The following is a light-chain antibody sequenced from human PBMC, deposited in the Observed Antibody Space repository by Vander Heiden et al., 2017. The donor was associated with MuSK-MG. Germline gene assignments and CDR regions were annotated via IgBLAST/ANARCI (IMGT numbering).Light chain of an antibody. Sequence: EIVLTQPPATLSLSPGERATLSCRASQSVSSHLAWYQKKPGQAPRLLIYDAFNRATGIPARFSGGGSGTDFTLTISSLEPEDFAVYYCLQSSKRHPLTFGGGTKVXIK. CDR1: QSVSSH. CDR2: DAF. CDR3: LQSSKRHPLT. V-gene: IGKV3-11*01. J-gene: IGKJ4*01.